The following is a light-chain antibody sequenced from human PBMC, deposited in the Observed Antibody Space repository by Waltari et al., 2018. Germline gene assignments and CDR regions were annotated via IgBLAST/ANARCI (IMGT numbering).Light chain of an antibody. V-gene: IGKV1-27*01. CDR2: GAS. CDR1: QDIYNY. Sequence: DIQMTQSPSSLSASVGDRFTITCRASQDIYNYVAWYQEKPGKVPKLLIYGASSLQSGVPSRFRGGGSGAVFTLSINSLQPEDVATYYCQNYHSVPLTFGGGTRVDIK. J-gene: IGKJ4*01. CDR3: QNYHSVPLT.